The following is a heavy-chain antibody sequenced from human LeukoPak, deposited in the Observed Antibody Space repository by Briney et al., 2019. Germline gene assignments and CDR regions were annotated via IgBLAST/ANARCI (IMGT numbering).Heavy chain of an antibody. V-gene: IGHV3-23*01. CDR2: ISGSGGDT. J-gene: IGHJ4*02. Sequence: GGSLRLSCTAPGFTFNNYAIYWVRQAPGKGLEWVSGISGSGGDTYFADFVKGRFSISRDNFRNTVYLQINSLTDDDPAVYYCAKTTAGYSSGRYPGWPADYWGQGTVVTVSS. CDR1: GFTFNNYA. D-gene: IGHD6-19*01. CDR3: AKTTAGYSSGRYPGWPADY.